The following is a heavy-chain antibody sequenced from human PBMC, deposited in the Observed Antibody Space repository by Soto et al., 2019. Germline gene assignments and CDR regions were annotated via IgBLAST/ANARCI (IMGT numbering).Heavy chain of an antibody. D-gene: IGHD3-3*01. CDR1: GFTFSNYG. Sequence: EVHLLESGGGLAQPGGSLRLSCAVSGFTFSNYGMSWVRQAPGKGLDWVSTISGSGGSTYYADSVKGRFTISRDNSKDTLYLQMNSLRVEDTAVYYCARRSGYYWGQGTLVTVSS. J-gene: IGHJ4*02. CDR3: ARRSGYY. CDR2: ISGSGGST. V-gene: IGHV3-23*01.